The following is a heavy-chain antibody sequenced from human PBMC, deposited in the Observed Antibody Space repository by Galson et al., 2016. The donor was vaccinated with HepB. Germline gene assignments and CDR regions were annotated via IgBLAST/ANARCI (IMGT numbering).Heavy chain of an antibody. CDR2: IPFDESDK. CDR3: ARDLSMAVAARYFDL. V-gene: IGHV3-30*04. D-gene: IGHD6-19*01. J-gene: IGHJ2*01. CDR1: GFTFSNYA. Sequence: SLRLSCAASGFTFSNYAIHWVRQAPGKGLEWVAVIPFDESDKYYADSVKGRFTISRDNSKNTLYLQMNSLRPEDTAVYYCARDLSMAVAARYFDLWGRGTLVTVSS.